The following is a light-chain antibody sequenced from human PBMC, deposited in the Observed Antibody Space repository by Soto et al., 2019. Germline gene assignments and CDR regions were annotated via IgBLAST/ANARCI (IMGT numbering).Light chain of an antibody. V-gene: IGLV2-14*01. CDR3: KSFTTSTTYV. CDR1: SSDIGSYNY. J-gene: IGLJ1*01. CDR2: DVS. Sequence: QSALTQPASVSGSPGQSIAISCTGTSSDIGSYNYVSWYQQHPGKAPKLMIYDVSNRPSGVSDRFSGSKSGNTASLTISGLQAEDEAEYYCKSFTTSTTYVFGTGTKLTVL.